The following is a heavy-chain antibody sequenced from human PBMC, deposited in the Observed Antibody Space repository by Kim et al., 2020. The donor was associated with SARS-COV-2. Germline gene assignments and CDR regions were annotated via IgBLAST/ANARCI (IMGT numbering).Heavy chain of an antibody. CDR3: ARDFGIPPDY. D-gene: IGHD3-16*02. Sequence: EKYYEDDVKGRFTISRDIAKNALYRQMTSLIAEDTVVYYCARDFGIPPDYWGQGTLVTVSS. J-gene: IGHJ4*02. CDR2: EK. V-gene: IGHV3-7*01.